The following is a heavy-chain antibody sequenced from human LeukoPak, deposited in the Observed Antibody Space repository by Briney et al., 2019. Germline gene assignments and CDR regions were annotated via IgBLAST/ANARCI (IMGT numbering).Heavy chain of an antibody. D-gene: IGHD1-26*01. CDR2: ISSSSSYI. V-gene: IGHV3-21*01. J-gene: IGHJ3*02. Sequence: SGGSLRLSCAASGFTFSSYSMNWVRQAPGKGLEWVSSISSSSSYIYYADSVKGRFTISRDNSKNTLYLQMNSLRAEDTAVYYCAKSGSYSTPDAFDIWGQGTMVTVSS. CDR1: GFTFSSYS. CDR3: AKSGSYSTPDAFDI.